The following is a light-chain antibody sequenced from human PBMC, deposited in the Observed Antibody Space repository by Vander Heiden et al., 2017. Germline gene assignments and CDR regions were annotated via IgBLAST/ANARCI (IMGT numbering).Light chain of an antibody. CDR1: SSDVGTYNL. CDR2: EVS. V-gene: IGLV2-14*01. Sequence: QSALTQPASVSGSPGQSITISCTGSSSDVGTYNLVSWYQQHPGKAPKLIIYEVSNRPSGVSDRFSGSKSDNTASLTISGLQPEDEADYYCSSYSTTTRNLFGTGTKLTVV. CDR3: SSYSTTTRNL. J-gene: IGLJ1*01.